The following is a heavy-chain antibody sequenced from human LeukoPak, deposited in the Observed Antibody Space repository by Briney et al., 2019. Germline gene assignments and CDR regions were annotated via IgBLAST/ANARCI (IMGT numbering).Heavy chain of an antibody. D-gene: IGHD6-6*01. CDR1: GFTVSSNY. CDR2: ISSGSSSI. CDR3: ARGGIAARFAY. J-gene: IGHJ4*02. Sequence: PGGSLRLSCAASGFTVSSNYMSWVRQAPGKGLEWVSYISSGSSSIFYAGSVKGRFTISRDNAKNSLYLQMNSLRVEDTAVYYCARGGIAARFAYWGQGTLVTVSS. V-gene: IGHV3-48*04.